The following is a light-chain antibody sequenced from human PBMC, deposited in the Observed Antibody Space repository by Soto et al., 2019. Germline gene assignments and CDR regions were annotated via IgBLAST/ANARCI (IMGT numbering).Light chain of an antibody. CDR1: QSVSSSY. CDR2: GAS. V-gene: IGKV3-20*01. CDR3: QQYGSSPFT. Sequence: EIVLTQSPGTLSLSPGERATISCRASQSVSSSYLAWYQQKPGQAPRLLIYGASSRATGIPDRFSGSESGTDFTLTISRLEPEDFAVYYCQQYGSSPFTFGPGTKVDIK. J-gene: IGKJ3*01.